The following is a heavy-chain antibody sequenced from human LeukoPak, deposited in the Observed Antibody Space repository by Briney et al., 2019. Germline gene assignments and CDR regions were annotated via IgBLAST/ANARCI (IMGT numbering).Heavy chain of an antibody. Sequence: TPSETLSLTCAVYGGSFSGYYWSWIRQPPGKGLEWIGYIYYSGSTNYNPSLKSRVTISVDTSKNQFSLKLSSVTAADTAVYYCARDHGVVVAATQDYYYYYGMDVWGQGTTVTVSS. CDR3: ARDHGVVVAATQDYYYYYGMDV. CDR1: GGSFSGYY. V-gene: IGHV4-59*01. J-gene: IGHJ6*02. D-gene: IGHD2-15*01. CDR2: IYYSGST.